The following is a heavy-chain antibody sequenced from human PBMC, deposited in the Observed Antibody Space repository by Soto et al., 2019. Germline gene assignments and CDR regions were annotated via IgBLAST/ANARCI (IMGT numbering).Heavy chain of an antibody. V-gene: IGHV3-23*01. CDR2: ISGSGGNT. D-gene: IGHD3-10*01. J-gene: IGHJ3*02. Sequence: EVQLLESGGRLVQPGGSLTPSCAASGFTFSSYAMSWVRQAPGKGLEWVSAISGSGGNTYYADSVKGRFTISRDNSKNTLYLQMNTLRAEDTALYYCAKGREGFGNDASHIWGQWTMVTVSS. CDR3: AKGREGFGNDASHI. CDR1: GFTFSSYA.